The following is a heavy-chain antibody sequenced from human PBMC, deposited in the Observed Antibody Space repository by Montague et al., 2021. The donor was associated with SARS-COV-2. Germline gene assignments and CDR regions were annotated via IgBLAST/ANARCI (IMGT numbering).Heavy chain of an antibody. CDR1: GFTFSSYA. D-gene: IGHD3-10*01. Sequence: SLRLSCAASGFTFSSYAMHWVRQAPGKGLEWVSSISSSSSYIYYADSVKGRFTISRDNAKNSLYLQMNSLRAEDTAVYYCARGIRITMVRGVTIDYWGQGTLVTVSS. CDR2: ISSSSSYI. CDR3: ARGIRITMVRGVTIDY. V-gene: IGHV3-21*01. J-gene: IGHJ4*02.